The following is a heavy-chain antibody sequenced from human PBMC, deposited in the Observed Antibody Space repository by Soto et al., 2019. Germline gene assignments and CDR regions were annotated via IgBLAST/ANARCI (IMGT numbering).Heavy chain of an antibody. V-gene: IGHV3-21*01. J-gene: IGHJ4*02. CDR3: VRDGLDYYDNERLYFDK. Sequence: GLSLRLSCAASGFNFTTYPLSWVRQAPGKGLEWVASISSSAVYIDYADSVQGRFTISRDNANNSLYLQMNSLRVEETATYYCVRDGLDYYDNERLYFDKWGQGTLVTVSS. CDR2: ISSSAVYI. CDR1: GFNFTTYP. D-gene: IGHD3-22*01.